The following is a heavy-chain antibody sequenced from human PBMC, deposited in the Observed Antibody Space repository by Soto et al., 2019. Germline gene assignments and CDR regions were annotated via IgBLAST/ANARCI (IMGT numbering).Heavy chain of an antibody. Sequence: EVQLVESGGGLVQPGGSLKLSCAGSGFTFSDSAIQWVRQASGKGLEWVGRIRSKANSYATAYGASVKGRFTVSRDDSKNTAYLQMNSLKTEDTAVYYCTRHLSDYWGQGTLVTVSS. J-gene: IGHJ4*02. CDR1: GFTFSDSA. V-gene: IGHV3-73*02. CDR2: IRSKANSYAT. CDR3: TRHLSDY. D-gene: IGHD3-16*02.